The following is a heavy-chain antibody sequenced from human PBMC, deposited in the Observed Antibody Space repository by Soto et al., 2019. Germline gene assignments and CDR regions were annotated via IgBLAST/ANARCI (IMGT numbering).Heavy chain of an antibody. Sequence: QVQLVESGGGVVQPGRSLRLSCAASGFTFSRYGMHWVRQAPGKGLEWVAVISYDGSNKYYSDSVKGRFTISRDNSKNTLYLQMNSLIAEDTAVYYCAKEGYCSGGSCYSFDYWGQGTLVTVSS. CDR2: ISYDGSNK. V-gene: IGHV3-30*18. D-gene: IGHD2-15*01. CDR1: GFTFSRYG. CDR3: AKEGYCSGGSCYSFDY. J-gene: IGHJ4*02.